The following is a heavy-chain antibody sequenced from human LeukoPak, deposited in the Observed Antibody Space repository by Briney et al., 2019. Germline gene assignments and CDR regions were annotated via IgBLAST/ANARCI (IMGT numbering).Heavy chain of an antibody. J-gene: IGHJ5*02. V-gene: IGHV7-4-1*02. CDR2: INTNTGNP. CDR1: NYTFSSYG. D-gene: IGHD2-2*01. Sequence: ASVKVSCKASNYTFSSYGISWMRQAPGQGLEWMGWINTNTGNPTYAQGFTGRFVFSLDTSVSTAYLQISSLKAEDTAVYYCARGRCSSTSCYFDPWGQGTLVTVSS. CDR3: ARGRCSSTSCYFDP.